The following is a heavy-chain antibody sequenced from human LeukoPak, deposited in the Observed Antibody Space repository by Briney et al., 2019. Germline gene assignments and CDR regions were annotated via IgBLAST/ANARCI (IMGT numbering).Heavy chain of an antibody. D-gene: IGHD2-2*01. J-gene: IGHJ5*02. CDR3: ARAQGYCSSTSCHNWFDP. CDR2: IIPIFGTA. V-gene: IGHV1-69*05. Sequence: ASVKVSCKASGGTFSSYAISWGRQAPGQGLEWMGGIIPIFGTANYAQKFQGRVTITTDESTSTAYMELSSLRSEDTAVYYCARAQGYCSSTSCHNWFDPWGQGTLVTVSS. CDR1: GGTFSSYA.